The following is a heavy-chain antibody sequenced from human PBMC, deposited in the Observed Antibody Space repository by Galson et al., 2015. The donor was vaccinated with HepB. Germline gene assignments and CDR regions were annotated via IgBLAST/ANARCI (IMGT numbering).Heavy chain of an antibody. V-gene: IGHV1-18*01. CDR3: ARPRGLLRLGEFRGDWYFDL. Sequence: SVKVSCKASGYTFTSYGISWVRQAPGQGLEWMGGISAYNGNTNYAQKLQGRVTMTTDTSTSTAYMELRSLRSDDTAVYYCARPRGLLRLGEFRGDWYFDLWGRGTLVTVSS. CDR2: ISAYNGNT. CDR1: GYTFTSYG. D-gene: IGHD3-16*01. J-gene: IGHJ2*01.